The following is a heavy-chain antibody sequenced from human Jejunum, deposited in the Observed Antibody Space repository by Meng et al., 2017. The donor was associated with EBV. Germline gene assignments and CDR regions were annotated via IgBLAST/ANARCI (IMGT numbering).Heavy chain of an antibody. Sequence: QGQFVQFGFEFKKPGASVKVSCKASGYTFSRYARNWVRQAPGQGLEWMGWINTRTGNPAYAQGFTGRIVFSLDTSVSTAYLQISSLKAEDTAVYYCASDISTATFGYWGQGTLVTVSS. D-gene: IGHD2-21*02. CDR2: INTRTGNP. CDR1: GYTFSRYA. J-gene: IGHJ4*02. CDR3: ASDISTATFGY. V-gene: IGHV7-4-1*02.